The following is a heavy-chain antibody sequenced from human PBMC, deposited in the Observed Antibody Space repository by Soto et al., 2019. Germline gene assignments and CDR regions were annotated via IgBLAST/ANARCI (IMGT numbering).Heavy chain of an antibody. CDR2: ISWNGAII. CDR1: GFTVNDYV. V-gene: IGHV3-9*01. J-gene: IGHJ6*02. CDR3: TKDPARQLVTYEMDV. D-gene: IGHD6-6*01. Sequence: EVQLVESGGGLVQPGRSLRLSCAASGFTVNDYVMHWVRQAPGKGLEWVSGISWNGAIIGYADSVKGRFTITRDNAKNSLYLQMNSLRAEDTALYYCTKDPARQLVTYEMDVWGQGTTVTVSS.